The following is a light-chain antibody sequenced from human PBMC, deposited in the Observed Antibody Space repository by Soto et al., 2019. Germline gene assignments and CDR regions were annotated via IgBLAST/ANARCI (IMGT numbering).Light chain of an antibody. Sequence: DVVMTQSPLSLPVTLGQPASISGRSSQSLLTSDGNTFLNWFQQRPGQSPRRLIYKVSNRDSGVPDRFNGSGSGTDFTLKISRVEAEDVGVYYCMQGSHWPPWTFGQGTKVEIK. V-gene: IGKV2-30*01. CDR2: KVS. CDR1: QSLLTSDGNTF. J-gene: IGKJ1*01. CDR3: MQGSHWPPWT.